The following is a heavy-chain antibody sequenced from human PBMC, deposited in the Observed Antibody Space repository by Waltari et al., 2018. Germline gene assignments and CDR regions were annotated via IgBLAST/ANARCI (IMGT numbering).Heavy chain of an antibody. J-gene: IGHJ5*02. V-gene: IGHV4-39*07. Sequence: QVQLQQWGAGLLKPSETLSLTCTVSGGSISSSSYYWGWIRQPPGKGLEWIGSIYYSGSTYYNPSLKSRVTISVDTSKNQFSLKLSSVTAADTAVYYCASRNWFDPWGQGTLVTVSS. CDR2: IYYSGST. CDR1: GGSISSSSYY. CDR3: ASRNWFDP.